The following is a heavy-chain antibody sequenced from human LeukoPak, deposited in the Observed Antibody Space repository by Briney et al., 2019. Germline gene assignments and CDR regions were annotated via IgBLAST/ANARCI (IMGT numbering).Heavy chain of an antibody. CDR2: IYYSEST. D-gene: IGHD2-21*02. CDR3: ARVHHERLRLDV. V-gene: IGHV4-31*03. Sequence: SQTLSLTCTVSGGSINSGDYFWRWIRQHPGKGLEWIGYIYYSESTHYNPSLKTRITISVDTSKNEFSLKLSSVTAADTAVYYCARVHHERLRLDVWGQGTTVTVSS. J-gene: IGHJ6*02. CDR1: GGSINSGDYF.